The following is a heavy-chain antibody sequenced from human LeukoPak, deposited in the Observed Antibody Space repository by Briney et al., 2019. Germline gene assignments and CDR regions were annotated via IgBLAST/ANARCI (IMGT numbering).Heavy chain of an antibody. CDR1: GGTFSNYA. D-gene: IGHD4-17*01. CDR2: VIPILLTP. Sequence: SVTVSCKASGGTFSNYAITWVRQTPGQGLELIGTVIPILLTPRYAPKFQDRVTITADEATTTVYLDLNSLTSEDTAVYYCATPDYGGGGHYRQFAYWGQGTLITVSS. V-gene: IGHV1-69*15. J-gene: IGHJ4*02. CDR3: ATPDYGGGGHYRQFAY.